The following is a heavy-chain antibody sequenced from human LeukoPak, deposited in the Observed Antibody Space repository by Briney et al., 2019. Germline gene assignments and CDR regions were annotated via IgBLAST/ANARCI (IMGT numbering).Heavy chain of an antibody. J-gene: IGHJ5*02. CDR1: GFTFSEHA. Sequence: PGRSLRLSCTASGFTFSEHAMTWVRQAPGKGLECVGFIRSKAYGGTTEYAASVKGRFTISRDDSSSVIYLQMNSLKSEDSAVYFCTRERLNYNDPREWRFDPWGQGTLVTVSS. CDR3: TRERLNYNDPREWRFDP. V-gene: IGHV3-49*04. CDR2: IRSKAYGGTT. D-gene: IGHD3-10*01.